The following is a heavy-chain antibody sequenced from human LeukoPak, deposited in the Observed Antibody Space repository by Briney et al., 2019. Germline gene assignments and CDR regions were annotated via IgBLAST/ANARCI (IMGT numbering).Heavy chain of an antibody. CDR3: ATGSIVYDF. CDR1: GHSLTKFT. CDR2: FDPERGET. J-gene: IGHJ4*02. Sequence: ASVKVSCKVSGHSLTKFTMEWVRKAPGKRLEWMGGFDPERGETIHAQKFQGRFTMTEDTSTDTAYMELNSLTSEDTAVYYCATGSIVYDFWGQGTLVTVSS. D-gene: IGHD1-26*01. V-gene: IGHV1-24*01.